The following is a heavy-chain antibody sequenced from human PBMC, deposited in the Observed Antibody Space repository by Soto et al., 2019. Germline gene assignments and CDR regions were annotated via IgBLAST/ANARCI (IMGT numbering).Heavy chain of an antibody. Sequence: GGSLRLSCTASGFTFGDYAMSWVCQAPGKGLEWVGFIRSKAYGGTTEYAASVKGRFTISRDDSKSIAYLQMNSLKTEDTAVYYCTRAWGATEYYDILTGFYYFDYWGQGTLVTVSS. CDR3: TRAWGATEYYDILTGFYYFDY. J-gene: IGHJ4*02. CDR1: GFTFGDYA. CDR2: IRSKAYGGTT. V-gene: IGHV3-49*04. D-gene: IGHD3-9*01.